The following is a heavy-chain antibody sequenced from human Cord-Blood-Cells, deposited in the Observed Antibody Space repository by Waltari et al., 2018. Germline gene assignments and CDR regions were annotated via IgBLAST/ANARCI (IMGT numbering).Heavy chain of an antibody. CDR2: IRSKANIYAT. CDR1: GFTFSGSA. J-gene: IGHJ4*02. D-gene: IGHD3-10*01. CDR3: TSRYYYGSGSYKYYFDY. V-gene: IGHV3-73*01. Sequence: EVLLVESGGGLVQPGGSLKLSCAAFGFTFSGSAQHWVRQDSAKGLEWVGRIRSKANIYATAYAASVKGRFTISRDDSKNTAYLQMNSLKTEDTAVYYCTSRYYYGSGSYKYYFDYWGQGTLVTVSS.